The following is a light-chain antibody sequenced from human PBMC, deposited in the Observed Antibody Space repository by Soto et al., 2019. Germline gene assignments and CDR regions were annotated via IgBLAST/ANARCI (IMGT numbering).Light chain of an antibody. J-gene: IGLJ1*01. CDR1: SSDVGAYNY. V-gene: IGLV2-14*03. CDR3: ASYTSSTTPHYV. CDR2: DVS. Sequence: QSALTQPASVSGSPGQSITISCTGTSSDVGAYNYVSWYQQHPDKAPKLMIYDVSNRPSGASSRFSGSKSGNTASLTISGLQAEDEADYYCASYTSSTTPHYVFGAGTKVTVL.